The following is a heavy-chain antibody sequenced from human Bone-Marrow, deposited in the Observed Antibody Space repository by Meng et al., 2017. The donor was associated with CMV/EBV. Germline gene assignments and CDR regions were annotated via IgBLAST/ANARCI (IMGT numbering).Heavy chain of an antibody. Sequence: ASVKVSCKASGYTFTSYGISWVRQAPGQGLEWMGWISAYNGNTNYAQKLQGRVTMTTDTSTSTAYMELRSLRSDDTAVYYCARERERVYCSSTSCYTTYYYYYGMDAWGQGTTVTVSS. CDR3: ARERERVYCSSTSCYTTYYYYYGMDA. J-gene: IGHJ6*02. V-gene: IGHV1-18*01. CDR1: GYTFTSYG. D-gene: IGHD2-2*02. CDR2: ISAYNGNT.